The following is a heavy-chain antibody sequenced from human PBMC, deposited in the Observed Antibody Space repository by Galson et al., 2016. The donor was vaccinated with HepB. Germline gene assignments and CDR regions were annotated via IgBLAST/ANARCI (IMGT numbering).Heavy chain of an antibody. D-gene: IGHD3-22*01. CDR3: ARMASVYYPFDY. CDR1: GFSLKTSGMR. CDR2: IDWDDDK. J-gene: IGHJ4*02. Sequence: PALVKPTQTLTLTCSFSGFSLKTSGMRVSWIRQPPGKALEWLARIDWDDDKFYSTSLKTRLSISKDTSKNQVVLTMTNMDPVDTATYFCARMASVYYPFDYWGQGTLVTVSS. V-gene: IGHV2-70*04.